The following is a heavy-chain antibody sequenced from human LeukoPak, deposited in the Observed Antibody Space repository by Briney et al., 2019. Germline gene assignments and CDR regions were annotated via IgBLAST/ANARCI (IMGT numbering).Heavy chain of an antibody. CDR1: GGSISSGDYY. CDR2: IYYSGST. V-gene: IGHV4-30-4*08. Sequence: SETLSLTCAVSGGSISSGDYYWSWIRQPPGKGLEWIGYIYYSGSTYYNPSLKSRVTISVDTSKNQFSLKLSSVTAAGPAVYYCARASMAHWFDPWGQGTLVTVSS. CDR3: ARASMAHWFDP. D-gene: IGHD2/OR15-2a*01. J-gene: IGHJ5*02.